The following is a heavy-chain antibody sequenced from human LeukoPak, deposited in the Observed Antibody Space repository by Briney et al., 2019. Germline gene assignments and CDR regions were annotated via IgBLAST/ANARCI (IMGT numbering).Heavy chain of an antibody. J-gene: IGHJ3*02. CDR2: IYPGDSDT. D-gene: IGHD3-3*01. CDR1: GYSFTNHW. V-gene: IGHV5-51*01. Sequence: GKSLKISCKGSGYSFTNHWIGWVRQMPGKGLEWMGIIYPGDSDTRYSPSFQGQVTISADKSISTAYLQWSSLKASDTAMYYCAISFLEWLSGFDIWGQGTMVTVSS. CDR3: AISFLEWLSGFDI.